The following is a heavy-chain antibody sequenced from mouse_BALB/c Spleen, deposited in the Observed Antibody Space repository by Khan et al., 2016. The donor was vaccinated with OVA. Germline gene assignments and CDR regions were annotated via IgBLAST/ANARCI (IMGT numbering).Heavy chain of an antibody. Sequence: VQLQQSGPELVKPGASVKISCKASGYAFSSSWMNWVKQRPGQGLEWIGRIYPGDGDTNDNGKFKGKATLTADKSSSTAYMQLSSLSSVDSAVYFCAREDGNYRYFDVWGAGTTVTVSS. CDR2: IYPGDGDT. J-gene: IGHJ1*01. CDR1: GYAFSSSW. CDR3: AREDGNYRYFDV. D-gene: IGHD2-1*01. V-gene: IGHV1-82*01.